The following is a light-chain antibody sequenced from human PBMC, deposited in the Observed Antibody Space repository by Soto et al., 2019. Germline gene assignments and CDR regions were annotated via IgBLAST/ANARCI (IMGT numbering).Light chain of an antibody. V-gene: IGKV3-20*01. Sequence: DIVFTQSPGTLSLSPGERSTLSCGASQSINSRSLAWYQQKPGQAPRLLIYDASSRATGSPYRFSASGSGTDFTLTISSLEPEDFAVYYCQQYVASPYTFGQGTKVDIK. CDR1: QSINSRS. CDR3: QQYVASPYT. CDR2: DAS. J-gene: IGKJ2*01.